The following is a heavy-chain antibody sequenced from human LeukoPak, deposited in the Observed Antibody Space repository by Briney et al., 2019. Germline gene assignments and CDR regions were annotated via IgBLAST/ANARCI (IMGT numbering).Heavy chain of an antibody. J-gene: IGHJ4*02. D-gene: IGHD2-8*01. Sequence: GGSLRLSCAASGFTFSSYSMNWVRQAPGKGLEWVSYISSSSTTIYYADSVKGRFTISRDNAKNSLYLQMNSLRAEDTAVYYCARDVSQDYWGQGTLVTVSS. CDR2: ISSSSTTI. V-gene: IGHV3-48*04. CDR3: ARDVSQDY. CDR1: GFTFSSYS.